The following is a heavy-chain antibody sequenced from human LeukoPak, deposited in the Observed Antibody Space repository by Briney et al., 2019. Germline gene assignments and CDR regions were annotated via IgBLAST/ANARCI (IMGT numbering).Heavy chain of an antibody. CDR3: ARVGIYSSGSPLANRD. D-gene: IGHD6-19*01. Sequence: SVKVSCKASGGTFSSYAISWVRQAPGQGLEWMGRIIPIFGTANYAQKFQGRVTITADESTSTAYMELSSLRSEDTAVYYCARVGIYSSGSPLANRDWGQGTLVTVSS. J-gene: IGHJ4*02. V-gene: IGHV1-69*13. CDR1: GGTFSSYA. CDR2: IIPIFGTA.